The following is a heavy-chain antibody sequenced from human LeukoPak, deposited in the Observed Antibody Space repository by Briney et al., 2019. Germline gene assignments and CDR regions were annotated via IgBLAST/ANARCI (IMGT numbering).Heavy chain of an antibody. J-gene: IGHJ5*02. CDR1: GGTFSSYA. CDR3: ARLVLEVRIGYCSSTSCPNWFDP. CDR2: IIPIFGTA. D-gene: IGHD2-2*01. V-gene: IGHV1-69*05. Sequence: SSVQVSCKASGGTFSSYAISWVRQAPGQGLEWMGGIIPIFGTANYAQKFQGRVTITTDESTSTAYMELSSLRAEDTAVYYCARLVLEVRIGYCSSTSCPNWFDPWGQGTLVTVSS.